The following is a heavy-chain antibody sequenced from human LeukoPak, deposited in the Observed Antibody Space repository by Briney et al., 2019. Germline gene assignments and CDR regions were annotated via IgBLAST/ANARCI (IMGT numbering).Heavy chain of an antibody. Sequence: PSETLSLTCTVSGGSISPYFWSWIRQPPGKGLEWIGYISYTGSTNYNPSLKSRVTISVDTSKNQFSLQLTSMTAADTAVYYCARDDYRGVTNFDPWDQGTLVTVSS. D-gene: IGHD3-10*01. J-gene: IGHJ5*02. CDR2: ISYTGST. V-gene: IGHV4-59*01. CDR3: ARDDYRGVTNFDP. CDR1: GGSISPYF.